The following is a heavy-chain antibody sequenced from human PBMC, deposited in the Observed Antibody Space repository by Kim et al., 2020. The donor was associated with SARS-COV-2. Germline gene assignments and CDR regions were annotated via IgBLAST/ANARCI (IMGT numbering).Heavy chain of an antibody. CDR3: ARLGIAAAGVPFDY. Sequence: PSLKSRVTMSVDASKNQFALERSSVTAADTAVYYCARLGIAAAGVPFDYWGQGTLVTVSS. D-gene: IGHD6-13*01. J-gene: IGHJ4*02. V-gene: IGHV4-39*01.